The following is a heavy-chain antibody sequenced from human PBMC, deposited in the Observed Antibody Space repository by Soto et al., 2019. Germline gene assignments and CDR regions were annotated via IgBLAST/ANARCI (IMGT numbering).Heavy chain of an antibody. V-gene: IGHV3-23*01. Sequence: GGSLRLSCAASGFTFSSYAMSWVRQAPGKGLEWVSAISGSGGSTYYADSVKGRFTISRDNSKNTLYLQMNSPKTEDTAVYYCTTDSYFTLKLVRFDYWGLGTLVTVSS. J-gene: IGHJ4*01. CDR3: TTDSYFTLKLVRFDY. CDR2: ISGSGGST. D-gene: IGHD3-22*01. CDR1: GFTFSSYA.